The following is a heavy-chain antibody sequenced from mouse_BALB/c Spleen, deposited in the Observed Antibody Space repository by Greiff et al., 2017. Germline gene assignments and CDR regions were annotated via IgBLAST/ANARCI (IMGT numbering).Heavy chain of an antibody. CDR2: ISSGGSYT. V-gene: IGHV5-9-3*01. CDR3: ARHGGNPPYYAMDY. CDR1: GFTFSSYA. Sequence: EVHLVESGGGLVKPGGSLKLSCAASGFTFSSYAMSWVRQTPEKRLEWVATISSGGSYTYYPDSVKGRFTISRDNAKNTLYLQMSSLRSEDTAMYYCARHGGNPPYYAMDYWGQGTSVTVSS. J-gene: IGHJ4*01. D-gene: IGHD2-1*01.